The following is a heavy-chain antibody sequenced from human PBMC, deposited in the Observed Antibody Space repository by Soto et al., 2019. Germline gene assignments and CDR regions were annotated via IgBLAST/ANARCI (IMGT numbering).Heavy chain of an antibody. CDR1: GFTFSSYG. J-gene: IGHJ3*02. Sequence: QVQLVESGGGVVQPGRSLRLSCAASGFTFSSYGMHWVRQAPGKGLEWVAVIWYDGSNKYYADSVKGRITISRDNSKNTLYLQMNSLRAEDTAVYYCARSGTANAFDIWGQGTMVTVSS. D-gene: IGHD3-3*01. CDR2: IWYDGSNK. V-gene: IGHV3-33*01. CDR3: ARSGTANAFDI.